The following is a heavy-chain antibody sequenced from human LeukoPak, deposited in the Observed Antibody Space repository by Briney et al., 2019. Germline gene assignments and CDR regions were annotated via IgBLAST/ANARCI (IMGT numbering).Heavy chain of an antibody. J-gene: IGHJ4*02. CDR3: AKDSMVRGENYFDY. V-gene: IGHV3-30*18. Sequence: GGSLRLSCAASGFTFSSYGMHWVRQAPGKGLEWVAVISYDGSNKYYADSVKGRFTISRDNSKNTLYLQMNSLRAEDTAVYYCAKDSMVRGENYFDYWGQGTLVTVTS. D-gene: IGHD3-10*01. CDR2: ISYDGSNK. CDR1: GFTFSSYG.